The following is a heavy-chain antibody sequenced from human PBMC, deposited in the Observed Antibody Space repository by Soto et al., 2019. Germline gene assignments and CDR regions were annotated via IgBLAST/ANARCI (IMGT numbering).Heavy chain of an antibody. Sequence: SETLSLTCAVYGGSFSGYYWSWIRQPPGKGLEWIGEINHSGSTNYNPSLKSRVTISVDTSKNQFSLKLSSVTAADTAVYYCARGGARMCTNGVCYPSHFDYWGQGTLVTVSS. D-gene: IGHD2-8*01. CDR1: GGSFSGYY. V-gene: IGHV4-34*01. CDR3: ARGGARMCTNGVCYPSHFDY. CDR2: INHSGST. J-gene: IGHJ4*02.